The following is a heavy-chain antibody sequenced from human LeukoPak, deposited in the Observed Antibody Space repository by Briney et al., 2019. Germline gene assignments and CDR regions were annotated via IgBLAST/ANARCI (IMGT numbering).Heavy chain of an antibody. CDR3: ARFSRAVGWFDP. Sequence: SETLSLTCTVSGGSISSGGYYWSWIRQHPGKGLEWIGYIYYSGSTYYNPSLKSRVTISVDTSKNQFSLKLSSVTAADTAVYYCARFSRAVGWFDPWGQGTLVTVSS. CDR1: GGSISSGGYY. CDR2: IYYSGST. V-gene: IGHV4-31*03. D-gene: IGHD2-2*01. J-gene: IGHJ5*02.